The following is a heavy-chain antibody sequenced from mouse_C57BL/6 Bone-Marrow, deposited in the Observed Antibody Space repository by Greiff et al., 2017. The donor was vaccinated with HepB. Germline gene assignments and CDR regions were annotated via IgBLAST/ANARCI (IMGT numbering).Heavy chain of an antibody. V-gene: IGHV3-8*01. J-gene: IGHJ3*01. D-gene: IGHD1-1*01. Sequence: VQLKESGPGLAKPSQTLSLTCSVTGYSITSDYWNWIRKFPGNKLEYMGYISDSGSTYYNPSPKSRISITRDTSKNQYYLLWNAVTTEDTATYYCARPRNLLLIWFAYWGQGTLVTDSA. CDR3: ARPRNLLLIWFAY. CDR2: ISDSGST. CDR1: GYSITSDY.